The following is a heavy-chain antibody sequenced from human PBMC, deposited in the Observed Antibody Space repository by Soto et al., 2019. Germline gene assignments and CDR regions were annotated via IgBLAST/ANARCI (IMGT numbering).Heavy chain of an antibody. D-gene: IGHD6-13*01. CDR3: ARRSGSSSWYTGGYYYYYYMDV. CDR2: ISSSGSTI. V-gene: IGHV3-11*01. J-gene: IGHJ6*03. Sequence: QVQLVESGGGLVKPGGSLRLSCAASGFTFSDYYMSWIRQAPGKGLEWVSYISSSGSTIYYADSVKGRFTISRDNAKNSLYLQMKSLRAEDTAVYYCARRSGSSSWYTGGYYYYYYMDVWGKGTTGTVSS. CDR1: GFTFSDYY.